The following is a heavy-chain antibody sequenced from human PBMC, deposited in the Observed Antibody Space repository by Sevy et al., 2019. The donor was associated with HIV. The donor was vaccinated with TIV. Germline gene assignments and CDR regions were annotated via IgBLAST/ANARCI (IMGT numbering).Heavy chain of an antibody. Sequence: RGSLRLSCAASGFTFSSYAMHWVRQAPGKGLEWVAVISYDGSNKYYADSVKGRFTISRENSKNTLYLQMNSLRAEDTAVYYCARDRVVRGVISPAIDYWGQGTLVTVSS. V-gene: IGHV3-30-3*01. CDR2: ISYDGSNK. CDR1: GFTFSSYA. D-gene: IGHD3-10*01. J-gene: IGHJ4*02. CDR3: ARDRVVRGVISPAIDY.